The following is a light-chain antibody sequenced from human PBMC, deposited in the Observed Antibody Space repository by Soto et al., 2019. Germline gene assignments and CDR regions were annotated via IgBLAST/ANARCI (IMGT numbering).Light chain of an antibody. CDR1: QSVSSSY. CDR3: QQYGSSPPLT. CDR2: GAS. V-gene: IGKV3-20*01. Sequence: EIVLTQSPGTLSLSPGERATLSCRASQSVSSSYLAWYQQIPGQAPRLLIYGASKSATGIPDRFSGSGSGTDFTHTISRMEPEDFAVYYCQQYGSSPPLTFGGGTKVEIK. J-gene: IGKJ4*01.